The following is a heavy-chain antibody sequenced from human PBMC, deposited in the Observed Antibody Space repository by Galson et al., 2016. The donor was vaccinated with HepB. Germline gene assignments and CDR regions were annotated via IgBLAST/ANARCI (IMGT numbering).Heavy chain of an antibody. D-gene: IGHD1-26*01. CDR1: GGPISSSRFY. V-gene: IGHV4-39*06. CDR3: ARDSVGAGYYFGMDV. CDR2: LYYSGST. Sequence: SETLSLTCTVSGGPISSSRFYWGWIRQPPGKGLEWIGSLYYSGSTYYNPSLKCRVTISVDTTKNQYTLKLNSVTAADTAVYYCARDSVGAGYYFGMDVWGQGTTVTVSS. J-gene: IGHJ6*02.